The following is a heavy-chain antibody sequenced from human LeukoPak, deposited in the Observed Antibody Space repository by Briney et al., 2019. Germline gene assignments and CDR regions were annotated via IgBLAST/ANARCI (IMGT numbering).Heavy chain of an antibody. D-gene: IGHD2-2*01. Sequence: VASVKVSCKASGGTFSSYAISWVRQAPGQGLEWMGGIIPIFGTANCAQKFQGRVAITADESTSTAYMELSSLRSEDTAVYYCARDGCSSTSCYPPRYYYMDVWGKGTTVTVSS. CDR1: GGTFSSYA. CDR2: IIPIFGTA. J-gene: IGHJ6*03. CDR3: ARDGCSSTSCYPPRYYYMDV. V-gene: IGHV1-69*13.